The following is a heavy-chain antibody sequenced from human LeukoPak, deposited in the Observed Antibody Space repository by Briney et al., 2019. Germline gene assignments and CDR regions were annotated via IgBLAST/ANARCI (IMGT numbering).Heavy chain of an antibody. V-gene: IGHV4-61*01. CDR3: ARDRHIVVVPAAPHSYYYYGMDV. CDR2: IYYSGST. Sequence: SETLSHTCTVSGGSVSSGSYYWSWIRQPPGKGLEWIGYIYYSGSTNYNPSLKSRVTISVDTSKNQFSLKLSSVTAADTAVYYCARDRHIVVVPAAPHSYYYYGMDVWGQGTTVTVSS. D-gene: IGHD2-2*01. CDR1: GGSVSSGSYY. J-gene: IGHJ6*02.